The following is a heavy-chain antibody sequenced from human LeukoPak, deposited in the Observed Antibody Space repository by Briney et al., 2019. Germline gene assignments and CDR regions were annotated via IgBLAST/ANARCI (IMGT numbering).Heavy chain of an antibody. Sequence: PGRSLRLSCAASGFTFSSYAMHWVRQAPGKGLEWVAVISYDGSNKYYADSVKGRFTISRNNSKNTLYLQMNSLRAEDTAVYYCAREYYDFWSGYLDYWGQGTLVTVSS. CDR1: GFTFSSYA. D-gene: IGHD3-3*01. CDR3: AREYYDFWSGYLDY. V-gene: IGHV3-30-3*01. CDR2: ISYDGSNK. J-gene: IGHJ4*02.